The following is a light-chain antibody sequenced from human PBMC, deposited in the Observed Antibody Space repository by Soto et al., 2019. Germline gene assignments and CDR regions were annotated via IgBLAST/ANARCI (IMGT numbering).Light chain of an antibody. CDR3: QSYDSSLSGYV. CDR1: SSNIGAGYD. Sequence: QPVLTQPPSVSGAPGQRVTMSCTGNSSNIGAGYDVHWYQQLPGTAPKLLIYGNSNRPSGVPDRFSGSKSGTSASLAITGLQAEDEADYYCQSYDSSLSGYVFGTGTKVTVL. J-gene: IGLJ1*01. V-gene: IGLV1-40*01. CDR2: GNS.